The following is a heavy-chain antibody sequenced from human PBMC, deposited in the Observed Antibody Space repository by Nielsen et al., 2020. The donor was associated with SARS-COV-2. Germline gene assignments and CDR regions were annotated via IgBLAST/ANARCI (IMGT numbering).Heavy chain of an antibody. CDR2: IKQDGSEK. Sequence: GGSLRLSCAASGFNFSTYWMSWVRQAPGKGLEWVANIKQDGSEKYFIDSVKGRFTISRDNAKNSLYLQMNSLRAEDTAVYYCARDLTFGAYWFDPWSQGTLVTVSS. CDR1: GFNFSTYW. CDR3: ARDLTFGAYWFDP. J-gene: IGHJ5*02. V-gene: IGHV3-7*01. D-gene: IGHD3/OR15-3a*01.